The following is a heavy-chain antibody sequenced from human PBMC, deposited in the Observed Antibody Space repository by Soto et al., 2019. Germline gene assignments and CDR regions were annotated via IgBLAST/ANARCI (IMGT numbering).Heavy chain of an antibody. D-gene: IGHD3-22*01. Sequence: GGSLRLSCAASGFTFSSYTMNWVRQAPGKGLEWVSYISSSSSTIYYADSVKGRFTMSRDNAKNSLYLQMNSLRAEDTAVYYCASWATPKSSGYYDAFDIWGQGTMVTVSS. CDR3: ASWATPKSSGYYDAFDI. V-gene: IGHV3-48*01. J-gene: IGHJ3*02. CDR1: GFTFSSYT. CDR2: ISSSSSTI.